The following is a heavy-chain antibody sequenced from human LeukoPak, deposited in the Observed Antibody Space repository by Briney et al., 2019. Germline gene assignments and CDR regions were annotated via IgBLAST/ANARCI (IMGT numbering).Heavy chain of an antibody. CDR1: GYTLTRYY. CDR3: ARGNLLRSAPIYFDY. CDR2: INTNSGGT. D-gene: IGHD3-9*01. J-gene: IGHJ4*02. V-gene: IGHV1-2*02. Sequence: GSSVPVSCKASGYTLTRYYMHWVRPAAARGVEWMGWINTNSGGTNYAQKFQGRVTMTRDTSISTAYMELSKLRSDDTAVYYCARGNLLRSAPIYFDYWGQGTLVTVSS.